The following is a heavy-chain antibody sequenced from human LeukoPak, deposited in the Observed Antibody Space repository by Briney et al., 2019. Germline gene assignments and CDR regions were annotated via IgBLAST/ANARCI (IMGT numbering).Heavy chain of an antibody. CDR3: AKASGSPYYFDY. V-gene: IGHV3-53*01. J-gene: IGHJ4*02. D-gene: IGHD3-10*01. Sequence: PGGSLRLSCAASGVIVSRNFMSWVRQAPGKGLQWVAIMYAGGTTDYSDSVRGRFHISRDSSNNTLSLQINSLRAEDTAVYYCAKASGSPYYFDYWGQGTLVTVSS. CDR2: MYAGGTT. CDR1: GVIVSRNF.